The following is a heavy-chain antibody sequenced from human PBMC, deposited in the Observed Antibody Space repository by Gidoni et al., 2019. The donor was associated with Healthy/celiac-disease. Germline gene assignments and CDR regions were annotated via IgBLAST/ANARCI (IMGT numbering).Heavy chain of an antibody. Sequence: EVQLVESGGGLVKPGGSLRLSCAASGFTFSSYSMNWVRQAPGKGLEWVSSISSSSSYIYYADSVKGRFTISRDNAKNSLYLQMNSLRAEDTAVYYCARGWEQLEEHYYYGMDVWGQGTTVTVSS. D-gene: IGHD1-26*01. V-gene: IGHV3-21*01. J-gene: IGHJ6*02. CDR1: GFTFSSYS. CDR2: ISSSSSYI. CDR3: ARGWEQLEEHYYYGMDV.